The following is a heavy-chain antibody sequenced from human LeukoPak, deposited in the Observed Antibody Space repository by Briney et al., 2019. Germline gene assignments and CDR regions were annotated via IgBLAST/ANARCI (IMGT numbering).Heavy chain of an antibody. V-gene: IGHV3-48*01. CDR2: IDARSGIT. D-gene: IGHD3-16*01. J-gene: IGHJ4*02. Sequence: PGGSLRLSCAASGFTFTIFGMNWVRQAPGKGPEWVSYIDARSGITYYADSVQGRFTISRDNSKNTLYLQMNSLRAEDTAVYYCAKDERGFDYWGQGTLVTVSS. CDR1: GFTFTIFG. CDR3: AKDERGFDY.